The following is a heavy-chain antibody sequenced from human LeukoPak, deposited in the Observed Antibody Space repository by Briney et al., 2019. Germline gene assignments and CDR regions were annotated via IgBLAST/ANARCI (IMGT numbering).Heavy chain of an antibody. CDR1: AYTFTGYY. V-gene: IGHV1-2*02. J-gene: IGHJ4*02. CDR2: INPTNGGK. CDR3: ASQTIRPFDY. D-gene: IGHD3-9*01. Sequence: ASVNLSFKTSAYTFTGYYIHWVRHAPGQGLEWMGSINPTNGGKNYAQNFPGRGTITTYTSISTAYMELSGLRSDDGAIYYCASQTIRPFDYWGKGTLVTVSA.